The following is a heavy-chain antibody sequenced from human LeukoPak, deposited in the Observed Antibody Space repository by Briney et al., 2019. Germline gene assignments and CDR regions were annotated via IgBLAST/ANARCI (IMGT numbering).Heavy chain of an antibody. CDR1: GYTFTGYY. Sequence: ASVKVSCKASGYTFTGYYMYWVRQAPGQRLEWMGWINPNSGGTNYAQKLQGRVTMTTDTSTSTAYMELRSLRSDDTAVYYCAREYYDILTGYRGDDAFDIWGQGTMVTVSS. D-gene: IGHD3-9*01. CDR3: AREYYDILTGYRGDDAFDI. J-gene: IGHJ3*02. V-gene: IGHV1-2*02. CDR2: INPNSGGT.